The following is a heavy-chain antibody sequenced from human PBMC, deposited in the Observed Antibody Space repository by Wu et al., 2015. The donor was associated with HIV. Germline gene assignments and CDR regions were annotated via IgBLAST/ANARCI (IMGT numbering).Heavy chain of an antibody. CDR1: GGTFDSYA. CDR3: ARNVPLLGQV. V-gene: IGHV1-69*13. J-gene: IGHJ4*02. CDR2: IIPMFKRP. Sequence: QVQLEQSGAELKKPGSSLKVSCKASGGTFDSYAVSWVRQVPGQGLQWLGGIIPMFKRPNYAEGFEHRLTITVDESSASVYLELRGLKSGDTALYYCARNVPLLGQVWGQGTLITVSS. D-gene: IGHD2-15*01.